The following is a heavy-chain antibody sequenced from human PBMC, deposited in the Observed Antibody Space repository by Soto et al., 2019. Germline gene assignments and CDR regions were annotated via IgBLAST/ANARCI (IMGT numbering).Heavy chain of an antibody. V-gene: IGHV4-59*08. CDR2: IYYSGST. J-gene: IGHJ4*02. Sequence: QVQLQESGPGLVKPSETLSLTCTVSGGSISSYYWSWIRQPPGKGLEWIGYIYYSGSTNYNPSLKRRVTISVDTSKNQFSLKLSSVTAADTAVYYCARHHDYWGQGTLVTVSS. CDR3: ARHHDY. CDR1: GGSISSYY.